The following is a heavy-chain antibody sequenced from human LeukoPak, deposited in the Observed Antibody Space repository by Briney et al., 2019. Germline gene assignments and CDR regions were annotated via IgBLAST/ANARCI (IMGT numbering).Heavy chain of an antibody. J-gene: IGHJ3*02. CDR3: AKDPVLVGATPDAFDI. CDR2: IRLDGSDK. V-gene: IGHV3-30*02. CDR1: GFTFSSYA. Sequence: GGSLRLSCAASGFTFSSYAMHWVRQAPGKGLGGVAFIRLDGSDKNYADSVKVRFTISRDNSKNTLFLQMTSMRGEDTAVYYCAKDPVLVGATPDAFDIWGQGTMVTVSS. D-gene: IGHD1-26*01.